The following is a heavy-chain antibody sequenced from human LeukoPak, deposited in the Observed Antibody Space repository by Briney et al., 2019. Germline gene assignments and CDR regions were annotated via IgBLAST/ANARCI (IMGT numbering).Heavy chain of an antibody. Sequence: ASVKVSCKASGGTFSSYAISWVRQAPGQGLEWMRIINPSGGSTSYAQKFQGRVTMTRDMSTGTVYMELSSLRSEDTAVYYCARDTMVRGVSPTPHNWFDPWGQGTLVTVSS. CDR1: GGTFSSYA. D-gene: IGHD3-10*01. J-gene: IGHJ5*02. CDR2: INPSGGST. V-gene: IGHV1-46*01. CDR3: ARDTMVRGVSPTPHNWFDP.